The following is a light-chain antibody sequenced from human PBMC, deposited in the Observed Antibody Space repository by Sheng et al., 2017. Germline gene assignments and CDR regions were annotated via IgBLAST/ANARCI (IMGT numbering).Light chain of an antibody. CDR3: QQYEEWPVT. V-gene: IGKV3-15*01. CDR2: GAS. Sequence: EIGMTQFPVTLSVSPGERVTLSCRASQNIGRNVAWYRQTPGQPPRLLISGASSRATGVADRLSGSGSGTQFSLTINSLQSEDFAVYYCQQYEEWPVTFGPGT. J-gene: IGKJ3*01. CDR1: QNIGRN.